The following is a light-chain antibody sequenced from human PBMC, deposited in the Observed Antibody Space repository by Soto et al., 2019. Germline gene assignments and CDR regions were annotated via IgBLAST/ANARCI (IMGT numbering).Light chain of an antibody. V-gene: IGKV3-20*01. CDR2: GAS. J-gene: IGKJ5*01. Sequence: EIVLTQSPGTLSLSTGERATLSLRASQSVSSSYLAWYQQKPGQAPRLLIYGASSRATGIPDRFSGSGSGTDFTLTISRLEPEDFAVYYCQQYGSSPSITFGQGTRLEIK. CDR1: QSVSSSY. CDR3: QQYGSSPSIT.